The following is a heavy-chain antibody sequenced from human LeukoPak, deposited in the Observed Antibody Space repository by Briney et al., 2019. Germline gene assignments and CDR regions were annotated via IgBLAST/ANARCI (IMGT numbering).Heavy chain of an antibody. CDR1: GFGFSDSY. J-gene: IGHJ6*04. CDR2: ISGSGSDI. Sequence: GGSARLSCVVSGFGFSDSYMTWFRQTPGKGLEWLAYISGSGSDIYYADSVKGRFTISRDNAKNSLYLQMNSLRAEDTAVYYCAELGITMIGGVWGKGTTVTISS. V-gene: IGHV3-11*04. D-gene: IGHD3-10*02. CDR3: AELGITMIGGV.